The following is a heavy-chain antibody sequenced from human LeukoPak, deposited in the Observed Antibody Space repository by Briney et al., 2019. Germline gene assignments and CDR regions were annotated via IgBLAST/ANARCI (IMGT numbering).Heavy chain of an antibody. D-gene: IGHD6-13*01. V-gene: IGHV4-39*01. CDR2: IYYSGSI. CDR3: ARPVGSLNAFDI. Sequence: SETLSLTCTVSGGSISSTRYYWGWIRQPPGKGLEWIGSIYYSGSIYYKPSLKSRVTMSVDTSKNQFSLKLSSVTAADTAVYYCARPVGSLNAFDIWGQGTMVTVSS. J-gene: IGHJ3*02. CDR1: GGSISSTRYY.